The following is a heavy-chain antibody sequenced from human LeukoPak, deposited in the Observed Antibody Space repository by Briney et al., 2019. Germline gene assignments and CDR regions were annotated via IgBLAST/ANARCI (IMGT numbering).Heavy chain of an antibody. V-gene: IGHV3-23*01. Sequence: GGSLRLSCVASGFTFSSYAMSWVRQAPGKGLEWVSAISGSGGSTYYADSVKGRFTISRDNSKNTLYLQMNSLRAEDTAVYYCAKVGIDGSGPFDHWGQGTLVTVSS. CDR2: ISGSGGST. J-gene: IGHJ4*02. D-gene: IGHD3-10*01. CDR1: GFTFSSYA. CDR3: AKVGIDGSGPFDH.